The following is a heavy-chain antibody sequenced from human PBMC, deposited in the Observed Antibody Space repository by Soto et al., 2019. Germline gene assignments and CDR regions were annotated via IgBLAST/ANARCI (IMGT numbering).Heavy chain of an antibody. CDR3: AKVSVDLDYGDYVGADY. CDR2: ISGSGGST. Sequence: GGSLRLSCAASGFTFSSYAMSWVRQAPGKGLEWVSAISGSGGSTYYADSVKGRFTISRDNSKNTLYLQMNSLRAEDTAVYYCAKVSVDLDYGDYVGADYWGQGTLVTVSS. V-gene: IGHV3-23*01. J-gene: IGHJ4*02. CDR1: GFTFSSYA. D-gene: IGHD4-17*01.